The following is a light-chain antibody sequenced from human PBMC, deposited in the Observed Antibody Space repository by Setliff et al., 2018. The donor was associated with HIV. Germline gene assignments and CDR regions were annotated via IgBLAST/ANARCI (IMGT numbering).Light chain of an antibody. Sequence: QSVLTQPPSVSGAPGQRVTISCSGTSSNIGAGYDVHWYQKLPGTAPKLLIYDNTNRPSGVPDRFSGSNSGTSASLANTGLQAEDEADYYCQSYDSGLGVFGTGTKVTVL. CDR2: DNT. J-gene: IGLJ1*01. CDR1: SSNIGAGYD. V-gene: IGLV1-40*01. CDR3: QSYDSGLGV.